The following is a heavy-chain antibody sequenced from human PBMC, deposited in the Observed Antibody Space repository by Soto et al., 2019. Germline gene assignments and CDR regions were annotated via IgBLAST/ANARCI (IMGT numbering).Heavy chain of an antibody. Sequence: RASVKVSCKASGYTFGNNDISWVRQATGQGLEWMGWMNPNSGKTGYAQKFQGRLTMTRDTSMSTAYLEVSSLRSDDTAIYYCARMATSGTLNWFDPWGQGTLVTVSS. J-gene: IGHJ5*02. V-gene: IGHV1-8*01. CDR3: ARMATSGTLNWFDP. CDR1: GYTFGNND. CDR2: MNPNSGKT.